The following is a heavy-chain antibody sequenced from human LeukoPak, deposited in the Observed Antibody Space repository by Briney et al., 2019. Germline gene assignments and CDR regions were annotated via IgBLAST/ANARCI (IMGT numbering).Heavy chain of an antibody. CDR3: ARVGGSLYCSGGSCYPI. J-gene: IGHJ4*02. V-gene: IGHV4-61*02. CDR1: GGSISSGSYY. Sequence: SETLSLTCTVSGGSISSGSYYWSWIRQPAGKGLEWIGRIYTSGSTNYNPSLKSRVTISVDTSKNQFSLKLSSVTAADTAVYYCARVGGSLYCSGGSCYPIWGQGTLVTVSS. CDR2: IYTSGST. D-gene: IGHD2-15*01.